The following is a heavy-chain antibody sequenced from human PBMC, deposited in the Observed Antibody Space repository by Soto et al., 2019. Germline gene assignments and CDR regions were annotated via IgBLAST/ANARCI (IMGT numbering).Heavy chain of an antibody. CDR2: IDPSDSYT. CDR1: GYSLTIYW. J-gene: IGHJ3*02. D-gene: IGHD3-22*01. CDR3: ARAPISDSSGYYDSDAFDI. V-gene: IGHV5-10-1*01. Sequence: PGESRKSSGKGSGYSLTIYWISWVRQRPGRGLEWMGRIDPSDSYTNYSPSFQGHVTISADKSISTAYLQWSSLKASDTAMYYCARAPISDSSGYYDSDAFDIWGQGTMVTVSS.